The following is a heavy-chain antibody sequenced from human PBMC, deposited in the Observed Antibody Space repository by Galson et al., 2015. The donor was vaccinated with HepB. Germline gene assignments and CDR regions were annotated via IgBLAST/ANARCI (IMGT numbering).Heavy chain of an antibody. CDR2: ITGEGDRT. CDR3: AKGYGLFDS. V-gene: IGHV3-23*01. D-gene: IGHD5-18*01. Sequence: SLRLSCAASGFAFDSHAMSWVRQAPGRGLEWISGITGEGDRTFYADSVKGRFTVSKDNSSNMLFLQMNSLGDDDAGLYFCAKGYGLFDSWGQGILVTVSS. CDR1: GFAFDSHA. J-gene: IGHJ5*01.